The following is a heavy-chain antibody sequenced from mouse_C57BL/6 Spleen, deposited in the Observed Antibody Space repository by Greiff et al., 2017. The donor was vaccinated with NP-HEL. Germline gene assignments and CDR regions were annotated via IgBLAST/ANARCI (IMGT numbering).Heavy chain of an antibody. Sequence: QLQQPGAELVRPGSSVKLSCKASGYTFTSYWMHWVKQRPIQGLEWIGNIDPSDSETHYNQKFKDKATLTVDKSSSTAYMQLSSLTSEDSAVYYCARDGPNSYFDYWGQGTTLTVSS. CDR2: IDPSDSET. D-gene: IGHD4-1*01. J-gene: IGHJ2*01. V-gene: IGHV1-52*01. CDR3: ARDGPNSYFDY. CDR1: GYTFTSYW.